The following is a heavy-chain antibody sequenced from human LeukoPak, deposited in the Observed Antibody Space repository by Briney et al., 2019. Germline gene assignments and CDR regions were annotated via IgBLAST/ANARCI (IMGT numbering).Heavy chain of an antibody. Sequence: SETLSLTCTVSGGSISSSSYYWGWIRQPPGKGLEWIGSIYYSGSTNYNPSLKSRVTISVDTSKNQFSLKLSSVTAADTAVYYCARGQRSSGGCRFDPWGQGTLVTVSS. J-gene: IGHJ5*02. V-gene: IGHV4-39*07. D-gene: IGHD6-25*01. CDR1: GGSISSSSYY. CDR3: ARGQRSSGGCRFDP. CDR2: IYYSGST.